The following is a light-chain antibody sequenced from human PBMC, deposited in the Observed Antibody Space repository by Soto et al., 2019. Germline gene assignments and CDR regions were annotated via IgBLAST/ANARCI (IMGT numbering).Light chain of an antibody. CDR1: SSNIGAPYD. CDR2: GDT. Sequence: QSVLTQPPSVSGAPGQRVTISCTGSSSNIGAPYDVHWYQQLPGTAPKLLIHGDTNRPSGVPDRFSGSKSGTSASLAITGLQAEDEADYYCQSYDSSLSGWVFGGGTKLTFL. V-gene: IGLV1-40*01. CDR3: QSYDSSLSGWV. J-gene: IGLJ2*01.